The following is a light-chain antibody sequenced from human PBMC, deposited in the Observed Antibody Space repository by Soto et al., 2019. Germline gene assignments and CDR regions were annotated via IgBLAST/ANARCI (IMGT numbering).Light chain of an antibody. CDR2: EVS. CDR1: SSDVGGYNY. CDR3: SSYAGSSGWGVV. Sequence: QSALTQPPSASGSPGQSVTISCTGTSSDVGGYNYVSWYQQHPGKAPKLMISEVSKRPSGVPDRFSGSKSGNTASLTVSGLQAEDEADYSCSSYAGSSGWGVVFGGGTKLTVL. V-gene: IGLV2-8*01. J-gene: IGLJ2*01.